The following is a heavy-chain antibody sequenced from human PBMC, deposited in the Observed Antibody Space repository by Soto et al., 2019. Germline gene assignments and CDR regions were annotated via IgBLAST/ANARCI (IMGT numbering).Heavy chain of an antibody. CDR3: ASTVTTSFSRTRATDY. CDR2: IYYSGST. CDR1: GGSISSGGYY. V-gene: IGHV4-31*03. J-gene: IGHJ4*02. D-gene: IGHD4-17*01. Sequence: QVQLQESGPGLVKPSQTLSLTCTVSGGSISSGGYYWSWIRQHPGKGLEWIGYIYYSGSTYYNPSLKSRVPISVDTSKNQFSLKLSSVTAADTAVYYCASTVTTSFSRTRATDYWGQGTLVTVSS.